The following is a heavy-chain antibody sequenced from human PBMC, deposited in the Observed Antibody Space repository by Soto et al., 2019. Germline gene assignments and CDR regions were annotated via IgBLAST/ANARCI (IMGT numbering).Heavy chain of an antibody. V-gene: IGHV3-49*03. CDR3: TRGGRDGYNLYYYYGMDV. D-gene: IGHD5-12*01. J-gene: IGHJ6*02. CDR2: IRSKAYGGTT. CDR1: GFTFGDYA. Sequence: GGSLRLSCTASGFTFGDYAMSWFRQAPGKGLEWVGFIRSKAYGGTTEYAASVKGRFTISRDDSKSIAYLQMNSLKTEDTAVYYCTRGGRDGYNLYYYYGMDVWGQGTTLTVSS.